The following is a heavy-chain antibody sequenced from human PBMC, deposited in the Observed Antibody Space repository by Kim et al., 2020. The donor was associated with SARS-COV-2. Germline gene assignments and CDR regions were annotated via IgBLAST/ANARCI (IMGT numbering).Heavy chain of an antibody. J-gene: IGHJ4*02. CDR1: GGSISSGGYY. CDR2: IYYSGNT. V-gene: IGHV4-31*03. CDR3: ASDSRGSFDY. D-gene: IGHD2-2*01. Sequence: SETLSLTCTVSGGSISSGGYYWSWIRQHPGKGLEWIGYIYYSGNTYYNPSLKSRVTISVDTSKNQFSLKLSSVTAADPAVYYCASDSRGSFDYWGQGTLVTVSS.